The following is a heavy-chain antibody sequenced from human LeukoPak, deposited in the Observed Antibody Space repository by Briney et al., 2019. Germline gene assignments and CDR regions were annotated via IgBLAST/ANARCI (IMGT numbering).Heavy chain of an antibody. Sequence: SRGCLRVSSADSRFTFSTYNMNWVRPAPGKGLEWVSSISSGSSFIYYGDSVRGRFTISRDNAKNSLYLQMNSLRAEDTAVYYCARDGGNEIDSWGQGTLVTVSS. J-gene: IGHJ5*01. CDR2: ISSGSSFI. CDR1: RFTFSTYN. D-gene: IGHD1-1*01. CDR3: ARDGGNEIDS. V-gene: IGHV3-21*06.